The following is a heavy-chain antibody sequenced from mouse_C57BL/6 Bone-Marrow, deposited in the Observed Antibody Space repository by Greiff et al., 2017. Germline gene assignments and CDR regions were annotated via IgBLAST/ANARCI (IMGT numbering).Heavy chain of an antibody. CDR1: GYTFTDYY. CDR3: ARSLGRYYFDY. Sequence: QVQLQQSGPELVKPGASVKISCKASGYTFTDYYINWVKQRPGQGLEWIGWIFPGSGSTYYNEKFKGKATLTVDKSSSTAYMLLISLTSEDSAVYFCARSLGRYYFDYWGQGTTLTVSS. V-gene: IGHV1-75*01. D-gene: IGHD4-1*01. CDR2: IFPGSGST. J-gene: IGHJ2*01.